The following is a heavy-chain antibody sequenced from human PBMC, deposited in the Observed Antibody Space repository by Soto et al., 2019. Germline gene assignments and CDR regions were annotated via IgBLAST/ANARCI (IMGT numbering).Heavy chain of an antibody. CDR3: ARAVALLPQRGQERFDY. D-gene: IGHD5-12*01. J-gene: IGHJ4*02. CDR1: GFTFSSYD. Sequence: QVQLVESVGGVVQPGRSLRLSCAASGFTFSSYDMHWVRQAPGKGLEWVAVISYDGSNKYYADSVKGRFTISSDNYKNSRYLHLNSVRDEDTAVYYCARAVALLPQRGQERFDYWGKGTL. CDR2: ISYDGSNK. V-gene: IGHV3-30-3*01.